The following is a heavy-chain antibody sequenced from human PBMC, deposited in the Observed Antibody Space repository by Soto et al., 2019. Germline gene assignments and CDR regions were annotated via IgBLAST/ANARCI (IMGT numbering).Heavy chain of an antibody. J-gene: IGHJ4*02. CDR3: ATDRVYYYNNSGYYNFDY. CDR1: GFIFSNYA. V-gene: IGHV3-30-3*01. D-gene: IGHD3-22*01. CDR2: VSYDGNNQ. Sequence: QVQLVESGGGVVQPGRSLRVSCAASGFIFSNYAMHWVRQAPGKGLEWVAVVSYDGNNQFYAESVKGRFTISRDSSKNTLYLQMNNLREEDTAVYYCATDRVYYYNNSGYYNFDYWGQGTLVIVSS.